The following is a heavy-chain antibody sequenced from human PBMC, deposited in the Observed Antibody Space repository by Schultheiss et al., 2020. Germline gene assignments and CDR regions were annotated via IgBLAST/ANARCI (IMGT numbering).Heavy chain of an antibody. Sequence: GGSLRLSCAASGFTFSSYGMHWVRQAPGKGLEWVGRIKSKTDGGTTDYATPVKGRFTISRDDSKNTLFLQMNSLKTEDTAVYYCTTAGHNYGWVYFDYWGQGTLVTVSS. V-gene: IGHV3-15*07. J-gene: IGHJ4*02. CDR1: GFTFSSYG. CDR3: TTAGHNYGWVYFDY. CDR2: IKSKTDGGTT. D-gene: IGHD5-18*01.